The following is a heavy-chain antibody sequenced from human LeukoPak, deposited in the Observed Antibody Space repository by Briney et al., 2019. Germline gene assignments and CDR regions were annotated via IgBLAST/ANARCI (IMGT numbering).Heavy chain of an antibody. V-gene: IGHV1-2*02. CDR2: INPKNGDT. Sequence: GASVKVSCRTSRYTFTGYYMHWVRQAPGQGVEWMGWINPKNGDTNYAQKFQGRVTMTRDTSIDTAFMELSNLRSDDTAVYYCARAGVVPAAIRSPFDFWGQGTLVTVSS. D-gene: IGHD2-2*02. CDR3: ARAGVVPAAIRSPFDF. CDR1: RYTFTGYY. J-gene: IGHJ4*02.